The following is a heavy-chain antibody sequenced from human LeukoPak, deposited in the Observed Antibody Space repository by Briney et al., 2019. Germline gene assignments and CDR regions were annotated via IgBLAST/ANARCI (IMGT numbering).Heavy chain of an antibody. Sequence: GGSLPPSRTASGFTYSNYAMSWVRQAPGEGLEWVSVISGSGRSTYYADSVKGRFTISRDKSKNTLYLQMSSLRVEDTAIYYCAKSVFNSGTYIPFDSWGQGTLVTVSS. CDR2: ISGSGRST. CDR3: AKSVFNSGTYIPFDS. J-gene: IGHJ4*02. V-gene: IGHV3-23*01. D-gene: IGHD1-26*01. CDR1: GFTYSNYA.